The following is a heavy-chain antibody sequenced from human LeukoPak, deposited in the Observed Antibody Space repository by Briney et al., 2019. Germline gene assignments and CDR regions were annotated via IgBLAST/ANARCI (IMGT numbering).Heavy chain of an antibody. J-gene: IGHJ6*03. CDR2: IYYSGST. Sequence: SETLSLTCTVSGGSISSGDYYWSWIRQPPGKGLEWIGYIYYSGSTYYNPSLKSRVTISVDTSKNQFSLKLSSVTAADTAVYYCARDRVVPAATYYYYYYMDVWGKGTTVTVSS. D-gene: IGHD2-2*01. V-gene: IGHV4-30-4*08. CDR3: ARDRVVPAATYYYYYYMDV. CDR1: GGSISSGDYY.